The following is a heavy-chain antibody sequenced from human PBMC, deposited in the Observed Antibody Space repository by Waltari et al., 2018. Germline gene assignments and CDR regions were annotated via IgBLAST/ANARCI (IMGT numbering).Heavy chain of an antibody. J-gene: IGHJ3*02. CDR3: ASLSARYSSLGDAFDI. CDR1: GGSISSSSYY. D-gene: IGHD6-13*01. Sequence: QLQLQESGPGLVKPSETLSLTCTVSGGSISSSSYYWGWIRQPPGKGLEWIGSIYYSGSTYYNPSLKSRVTISVDTSKNQFSLKLSSVTAVDTAVYYCASLSARYSSLGDAFDIWGQGTMVTVSS. V-gene: IGHV4-39*07. CDR2: IYYSGST.